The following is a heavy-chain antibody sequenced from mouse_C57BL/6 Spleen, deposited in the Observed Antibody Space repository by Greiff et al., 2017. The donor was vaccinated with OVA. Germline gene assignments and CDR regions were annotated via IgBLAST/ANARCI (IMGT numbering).Heavy chain of an antibody. Sequence: EESGPGLVKPSQSLSLTCSVTGYSITSGYYWNWIRQFPGNKLEWMGYISYDGSNNYNPSLKNRISITRDTSKNQFFLKLNSVTTEDTATYYCARVWEGYWGQGTTLTVSS. CDR1: GYSITSGYY. V-gene: IGHV3-6*01. CDR3: ARVWEGY. CDR2: ISYDGSN. J-gene: IGHJ2*01. D-gene: IGHD4-1*01.